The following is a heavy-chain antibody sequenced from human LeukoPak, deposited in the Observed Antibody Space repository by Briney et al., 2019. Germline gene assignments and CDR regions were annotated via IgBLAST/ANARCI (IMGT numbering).Heavy chain of an antibody. CDR1: GFTFSSYS. J-gene: IGHJ4*02. D-gene: IGHD3-3*01. Sequence: GGSLRLSCAASGFTFSSYSMNWVRQAPGKGLEWVSSISSSSSYIYYADSVKGRFTISRDNAKNSLYLQMNSLRAEDTAVYYCARDLTGGYDFWSGSFDYWGQGTLVTVSS. CDR3: ARDLTGGYDFWSGSFDY. CDR2: ISSSSSYI. V-gene: IGHV3-21*01.